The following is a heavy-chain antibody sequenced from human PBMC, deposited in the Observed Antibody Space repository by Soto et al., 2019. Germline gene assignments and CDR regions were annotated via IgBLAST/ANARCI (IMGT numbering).Heavy chain of an antibody. CDR2: IIPIFGTA. CDR3: VRSPDYYDSSGYYENYFDY. Sequence: ASVKVSCKASGGTFSSYAISWVRQAPGQGLEWMGGIIPIFGTANYAQKFQGRVTITADESTSTAYMELSSLRSEDTAVYYCVRSPDYYDSSGYYENYFDYWGQGTLVTVSS. J-gene: IGHJ4*02. D-gene: IGHD3-22*01. CDR1: GGTFSSYA. V-gene: IGHV1-69*13.